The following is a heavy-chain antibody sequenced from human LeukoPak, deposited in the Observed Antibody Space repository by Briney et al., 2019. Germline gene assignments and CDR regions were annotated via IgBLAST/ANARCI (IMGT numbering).Heavy chain of an antibody. D-gene: IGHD3-9*01. Sequence: GGSLRLSCAVSGFAFGSEAMSWVRQSPARGLEWVASISPGGGTTYYADYVKGRFTISRDNSKNSLFVQMNSLRAGDTAVYYCARGADILTLSDGMDVWGQGTTVTVSS. J-gene: IGHJ6*02. CDR3: ARGADILTLSDGMDV. CDR1: GFAFGSEA. V-gene: IGHV3-23*01. CDR2: ISPGGGTT.